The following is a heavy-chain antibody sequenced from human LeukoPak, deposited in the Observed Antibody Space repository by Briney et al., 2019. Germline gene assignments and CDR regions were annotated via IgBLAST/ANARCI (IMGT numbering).Heavy chain of an antibody. J-gene: IGHJ4*02. CDR1: GYSFTSYW. V-gene: IGHV5-51*01. CDR2: IYPGDSDT. Sequence: GESPKISCKGSGYSFTSYWIGWVRQMLGKGLEWMGVIYPGDSDTRNSPSFQGQVTISADKSISTAYLQWNSLKASDTAMYYCARRAAEWELLDYWGQGTLVTVSS. CDR3: ARRAAEWELLDY. D-gene: IGHD1-26*01.